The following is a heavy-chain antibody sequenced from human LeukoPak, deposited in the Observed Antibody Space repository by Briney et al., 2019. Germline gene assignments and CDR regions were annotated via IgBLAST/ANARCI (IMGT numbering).Heavy chain of an antibody. J-gene: IGHJ3*02. CDR1: VGTFSSYA. V-gene: IGHV1-69*13. Sequence: SVKVSCKASVGTFSSYAISWVRQAPGQGLEWMGGIIPIFGTANYAQKFQGRVTITADESTSTAYMELSSLRSEATAVYYCARWDYGDVLGAFDIWGQGTMVTVSS. D-gene: IGHD4-17*01. CDR3: ARWDYGDVLGAFDI. CDR2: IIPIFGTA.